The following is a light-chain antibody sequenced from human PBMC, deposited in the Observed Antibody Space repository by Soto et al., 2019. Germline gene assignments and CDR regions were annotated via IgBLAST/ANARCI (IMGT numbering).Light chain of an antibody. V-gene: IGLV1-44*01. J-gene: IGLJ1*01. CDR1: RSNIGSNP. CDR3: AAWDDSLYGRV. Sequence: QCVLTQPPSASGTPGQRVTISCSGSRSNIGSNPVNWYQQLPGTAPKLLIDSNNQRPSGVPDRFSGSRSGTSASLAISGLQSEDEADYYCAAWDDSLYGRVFGTGTKLTVL. CDR2: SNN.